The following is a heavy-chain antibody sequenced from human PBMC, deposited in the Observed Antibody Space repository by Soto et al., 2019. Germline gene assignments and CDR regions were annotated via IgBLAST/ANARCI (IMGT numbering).Heavy chain of an antibody. CDR3: ARVIASAADFDY. CDR1: GYTFTSYG. J-gene: IGHJ4*02. CDR2: ISAYNRNT. V-gene: IGHV1-18*01. Sequence: QVQLVQSGAEVKKPGASVKVSCKASGYTFTSYGLSWVRQAPGQGLEWRGWISAYNRNTNYAQKLQVRVTMTTDTSTSTAYMELRSLRSDDTAVFYCARVIASAADFDYWGQGTLVTVSS. D-gene: IGHD6-13*01.